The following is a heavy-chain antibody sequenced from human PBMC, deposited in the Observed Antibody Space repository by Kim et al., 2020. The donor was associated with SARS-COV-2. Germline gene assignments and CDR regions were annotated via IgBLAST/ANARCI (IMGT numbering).Heavy chain of an antibody. V-gene: IGHV1-3*01. D-gene: IGHD3-3*01. J-gene: IGHJ4*02. CDR3: ARGGPKGVSGY. CDR2: T. Sequence: TKYSQKFQGRVTITRDTSASTAYMELSSLRSEDTAVYYCARGGPKGVSGYWGQGTLITVSS.